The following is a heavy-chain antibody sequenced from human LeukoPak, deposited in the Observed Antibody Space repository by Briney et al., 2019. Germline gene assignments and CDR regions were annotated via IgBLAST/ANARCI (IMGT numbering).Heavy chain of an antibody. CDR1: GYTFTSYY. Sequence: ASVKVSCKASGYTFTSYYMHWVRQAPGQGLEWMGIINPSGGSTSYAQKFQGRVTITADESTSTAYMELSSLRSEDTAVYYCARDGSLYGSGTFPFDYWGQGTLVTVSS. V-gene: IGHV1-46*01. CDR2: INPSGGST. CDR3: ARDGSLYGSGTFPFDY. D-gene: IGHD3-10*01. J-gene: IGHJ4*02.